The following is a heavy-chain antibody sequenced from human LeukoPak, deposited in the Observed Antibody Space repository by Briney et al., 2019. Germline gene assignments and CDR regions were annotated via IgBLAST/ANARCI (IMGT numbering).Heavy chain of an antibody. D-gene: IGHD3-10*01. J-gene: IGHJ5*02. Sequence: PSETLSLTCAVYGGSFSGYYWSWIRQPPGKGLEWIGEINHSGSTNYNPSLKSRVTISVDTSKNQFSLKLSSVTAADTAVYYCARALWFGELSPPRGQGTLVTVSS. CDR1: GGSFSGYY. CDR3: ARALWFGELSPP. V-gene: IGHV4-34*01. CDR2: INHSGST.